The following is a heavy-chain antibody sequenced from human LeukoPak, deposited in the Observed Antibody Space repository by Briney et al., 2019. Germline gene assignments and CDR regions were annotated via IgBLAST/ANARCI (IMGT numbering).Heavy chain of an antibody. Sequence: ASVKVSCRASGYTFTGYYMHWVRQAPGQGLEWMGWIKPNSGGTNYAQKFQGRVTMTRDTSISTVYMELSRLRSDDTAVYYCARDKYGGNLYYYFDYWGQGTLVTVSS. J-gene: IGHJ4*02. V-gene: IGHV1-2*02. CDR3: ARDKYGGNLYYYFDY. CDR1: GYTFTGYY. CDR2: IKPNSGGT. D-gene: IGHD4-23*01.